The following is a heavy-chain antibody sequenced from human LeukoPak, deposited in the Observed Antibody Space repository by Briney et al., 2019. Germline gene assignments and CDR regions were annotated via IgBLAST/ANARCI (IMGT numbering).Heavy chain of an antibody. CDR3: ARASNTLYGGQFFDS. CDR1: GYTFTGNN. J-gene: IGHJ4*02. V-gene: IGHV1-2*02. D-gene: IGHD2-15*01. CDR2: IHVKNGDT. Sequence: ASVKVSSKASGYTFTGNNIHWVRQAPGQGLECMGWIHVKNGDTNYEQNFRGRVTITMDTSTSTAYMELSGLRSDDTAVYYCARASNTLYGGQFFDSWGQGTLVAVSS.